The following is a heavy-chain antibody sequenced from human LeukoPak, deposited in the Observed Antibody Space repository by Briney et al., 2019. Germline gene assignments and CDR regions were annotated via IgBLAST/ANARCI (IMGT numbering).Heavy chain of an antibody. Sequence: PGGSLRLSCAASGFTFSSYGMRWVRQAPGNGLEWVAVIWYDGSNKYYADSVKGRFTISRDNSKNTLYLQMNRLRAEDTAVYYCARDGNLSSGWSYNWFDPWGQGTLVTVSS. CDR3: ARDGNLSSGWSYNWFDP. V-gene: IGHV3-33*01. CDR2: IWYDGSNK. J-gene: IGHJ5*02. D-gene: IGHD6-19*01. CDR1: GFTFSSYG.